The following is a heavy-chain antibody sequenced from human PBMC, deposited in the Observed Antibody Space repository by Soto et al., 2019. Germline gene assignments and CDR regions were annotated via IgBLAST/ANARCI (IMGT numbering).Heavy chain of an antibody. CDR1: GFTFSSYA. CDR3: AKDRPLPLQQLVRRDAFDI. CDR2: ISGSGGST. Sequence: EVQLLESGGGLVQPGGSLRLSCAASGFTFSSYAMSWVRQAPGKGLEWVSAISGSGGSTYYADSVKGRFTISRDNSKNTLYLQMNSLRAEDTAVYYCAKDRPLPLQQLVRRDAFDIWGQGTMVTVSS. D-gene: IGHD6-13*01. J-gene: IGHJ3*02. V-gene: IGHV3-23*01.